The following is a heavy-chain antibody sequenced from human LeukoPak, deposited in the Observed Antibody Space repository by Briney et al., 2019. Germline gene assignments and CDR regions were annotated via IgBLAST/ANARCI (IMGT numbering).Heavy chain of an antibody. Sequence: PGGSLRLSCAASGFTFSSYGMHWVRQAPGKGLEWVAVISYDGSNKYYADSVKGRFTISRDNSKNTLYLQMNSLRAEDTAVYYCAKRGYTYGGHFDYWGQGALVTVSS. CDR3: AKRGYTYGGHFDY. V-gene: IGHV3-30*18. CDR1: GFTFSSYG. CDR2: ISYDGSNK. J-gene: IGHJ4*02. D-gene: IGHD5-18*01.